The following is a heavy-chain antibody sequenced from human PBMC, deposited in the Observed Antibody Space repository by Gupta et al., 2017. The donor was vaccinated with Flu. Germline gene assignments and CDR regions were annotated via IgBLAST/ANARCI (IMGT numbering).Heavy chain of an antibody. CDR2: IGTAGDT. J-gene: IGHJ3*02. CDR3: ARGGYCSSTSCSKLDDAFDI. D-gene: IGHD2-2*01. V-gene: IGHV3-13*01. Sequence: GLEWVSGIGTAGDTYYPGSVKGRFTISRENAKNSLYLQMNSLRAGDTAVYYCARGGYCSSTSCSKLDDAFDIWGQGTMVTVSS.